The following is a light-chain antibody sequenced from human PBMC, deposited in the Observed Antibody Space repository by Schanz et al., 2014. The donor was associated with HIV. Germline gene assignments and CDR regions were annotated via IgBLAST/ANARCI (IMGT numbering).Light chain of an antibody. CDR2: DVI. CDR1: SSDIGGYKY. Sequence: QSALTQPASVSGSPGQSISISCTGSSSDIGGYKYVSWYQQHPDKAPKLVIFDVIKRPSGVSNRFSGSKSGNTAALTISGLQAEDEADYYCSSYTSSSTVVFGGGTKLTVL. CDR3: SSYTSSSTVV. J-gene: IGLJ2*01. V-gene: IGLV2-14*03.